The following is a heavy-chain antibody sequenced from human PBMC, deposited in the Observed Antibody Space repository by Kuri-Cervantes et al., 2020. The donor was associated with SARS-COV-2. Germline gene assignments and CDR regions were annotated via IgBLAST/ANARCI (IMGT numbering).Heavy chain of an antibody. J-gene: IGHJ3*02. V-gene: IGHV3-48*01. CDR1: GFTFSSYS. CDR3: ARDRGDAFDI. CDR2: ISSSSSTI. Sequence: GESLKISCAASGFTFSSYSMNWVHQAPGKGLEWVSYISSSSSTIYYADSVKGRFPISRDNAKNSLYLQMNSLRAEDTAVYYCARDRGDAFDIWGQGTMVTVSS.